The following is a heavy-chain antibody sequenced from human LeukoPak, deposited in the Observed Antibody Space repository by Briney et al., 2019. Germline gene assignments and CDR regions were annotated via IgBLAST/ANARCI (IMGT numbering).Heavy chain of an antibody. Sequence: ASVKVSCKASGYTFTSYDINWVRQATGQGLEWMGWMNPNSGNTNYAQKFQGRVTMTRDTSISTAYMELSRLRSDDTAVYYCARGLYSYYYGSGSYWAFDYWGQGTLVTVSS. D-gene: IGHD3-10*01. V-gene: IGHV1-8*01. CDR3: ARGLYSYYYGSGSYWAFDY. J-gene: IGHJ4*02. CDR1: GYTFTSYD. CDR2: MNPNSGNT.